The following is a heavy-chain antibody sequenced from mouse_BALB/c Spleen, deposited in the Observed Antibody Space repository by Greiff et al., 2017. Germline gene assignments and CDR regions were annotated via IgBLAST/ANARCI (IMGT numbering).Heavy chain of an antibody. V-gene: IGHV1S132*01. CDR2: IFPGTGTT. J-gene: IGHJ2*01. D-gene: IGHD1-1*01. CDR3: ARGRGSGY. CDR1: GYTFTSYW. Sequence: VQLQQSGAELVKPGASVKLSCKTSGYTFTSYWIQWVKQRPGQGLGWIGEIFPGTGTTYYNEKFKGKATLTIDTSSSTAYMQLSSLTSEDSAVYFCARGRGSGYWGQGTTLTVSS.